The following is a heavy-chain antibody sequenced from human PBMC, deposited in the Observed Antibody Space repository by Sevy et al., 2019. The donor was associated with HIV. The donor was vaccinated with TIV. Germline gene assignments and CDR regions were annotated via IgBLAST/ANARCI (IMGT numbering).Heavy chain of an antibody. CDR3: SGNYDFCSGHYIYYYGMDV. CDR2: IYYSGST. D-gene: IGHD3-3*01. CDR1: GGSISSYY. Sequence: SETLSLTCTVSGGSISSYYWSWIRQPPGKGLEWIGYIYYSGSTNYNPSLKSRVTISVDTSKNQFSLKLRSVTAADTAVYYCSGNYDFCSGHYIYYYGMDVWGQGTTVTVSS. V-gene: IGHV4-59*13. J-gene: IGHJ6*02.